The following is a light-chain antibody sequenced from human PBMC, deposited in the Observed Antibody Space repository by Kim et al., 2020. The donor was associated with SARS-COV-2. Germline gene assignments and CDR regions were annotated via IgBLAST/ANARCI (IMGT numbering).Light chain of an antibody. CDR3: QSYDSSNWV. CDR2: EDN. CDR1: SGSIASNY. Sequence: GNTVTIPCTRSSGSIASNYVQWYQQRPGSAPTTVVYEDNQSPSGVPDRFSGSIDSSSNSASLTISGLKTEDEADYYCQSYDSSNWVFGGGTQLTVL. J-gene: IGLJ3*02. V-gene: IGLV6-57*03.